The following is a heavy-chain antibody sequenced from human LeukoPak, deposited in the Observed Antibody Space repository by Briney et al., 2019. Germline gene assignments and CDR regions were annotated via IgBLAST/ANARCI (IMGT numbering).Heavy chain of an antibody. CDR3: ARFYYDSSGYGFDS. D-gene: IGHD3-22*01. V-gene: IGHV4-59*01. J-gene: IGHJ3*02. CDR2: INHSGIT. Sequence: SETLSLTCTVSGGSISSYYWSWIRQPPGKGLEWIGYINHSGITNNNPSLKSRVTTSVDTSKNQFSLKLSSVTAADTAVYYCARFYYDSSGYGFDSWGQGTKVTVSS. CDR1: GGSISSYY.